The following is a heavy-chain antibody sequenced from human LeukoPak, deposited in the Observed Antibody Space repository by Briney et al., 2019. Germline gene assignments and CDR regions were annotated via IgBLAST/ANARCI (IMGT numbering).Heavy chain of an antibody. CDR2: ISAYNGNK. CDR3: ARNVGAAAINYGMDV. Sequence: ASVTVSCKASGYTFTSYGISWVRQAPGQGVEWMGWISAYNGNKNYEQKLQGRGTITTDTSTSTAYMELRSLRSDDTAVYYCARNVGAAAINYGMDVWGQGTTVTVSS. CDR1: GYTFTSYG. J-gene: IGHJ6*02. D-gene: IGHD6-13*01. V-gene: IGHV1-18*01.